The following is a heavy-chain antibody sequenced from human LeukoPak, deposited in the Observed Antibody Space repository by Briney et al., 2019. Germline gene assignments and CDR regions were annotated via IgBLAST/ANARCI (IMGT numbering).Heavy chain of an antibody. CDR2: IYYSGST. D-gene: IGHD2-15*01. J-gene: IGHJ3*02. V-gene: IGHV4-61*01. CDR1: GGSISSGSYC. CDR3: ARVSLGYCSGGSCYGLGLDAFDI. Sequence: PSETLSLTCTVSGGSISSGSYCWSWIRQPPGKGLEWIGYIYYSGSTNYNPSLKSRVTISVDTSKNQFSLKLSSVTAADTAVYYCARVSLGYCSGGSCYGLGLDAFDIWGQGTMVTVSS.